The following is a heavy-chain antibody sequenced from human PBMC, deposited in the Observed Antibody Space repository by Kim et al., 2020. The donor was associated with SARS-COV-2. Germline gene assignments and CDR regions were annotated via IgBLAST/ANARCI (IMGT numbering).Heavy chain of an antibody. V-gene: IGHV7-4-1*02. Sequence: ASVKVSCKASGYTFTSYPMNWVRQAPGQGLEWMGWINTNTGNPTYAQGFTGRFVFSLDTSVSTAYLQISSLKAEDTAVYYCARSGYSYGYHWFDPWGQGTLVTVSS. CDR3: ARSGYSYGYHWFDP. CDR2: INTNTGNP. D-gene: IGHD5-18*01. J-gene: IGHJ5*02. CDR1: GYTFTSYP.